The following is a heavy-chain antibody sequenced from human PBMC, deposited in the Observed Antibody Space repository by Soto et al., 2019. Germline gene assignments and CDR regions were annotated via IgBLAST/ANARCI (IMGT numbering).Heavy chain of an antibody. J-gene: IGHJ3*02. D-gene: IGHD2-15*01. CDR1: GYTFTNYW. CDR3: ARVLGFCSAGSCYNAFDI. CDR2: IYPADSDT. Sequence: GESLKISCKGSGYTFTNYWIGWVRQMPGIGLEWMGIIYPADSDTRYTQSFQGQVTMLVDKSISTAYLQWSSVKASDTAIYFCARVLGFCSAGSCYNAFDIWGQGTRVTVSS. V-gene: IGHV5-51*01.